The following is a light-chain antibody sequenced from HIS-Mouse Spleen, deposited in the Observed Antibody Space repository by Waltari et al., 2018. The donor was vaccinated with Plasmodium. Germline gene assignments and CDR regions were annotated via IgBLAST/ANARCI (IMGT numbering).Light chain of an antibody. Sequence: EIVLTQSPGTLSLSPGERATLSCRASQSVSSSYLAWYQQKPGQAPRLLIYGASSRATGIPDRFSGSGSGTDFTLNISRLEPEDFAVYYCQQYGSSPLTFGGG. CDR3: QQYGSSPLT. V-gene: IGKV3-20*01. CDR1: QSVSSSY. J-gene: IGKJ4*01. CDR2: GAS.